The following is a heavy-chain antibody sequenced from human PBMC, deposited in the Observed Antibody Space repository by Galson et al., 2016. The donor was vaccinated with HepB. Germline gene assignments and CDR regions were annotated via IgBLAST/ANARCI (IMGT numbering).Heavy chain of an antibody. D-gene: IGHD3-3*01. CDR1: GGSISSGDYY. J-gene: IGHJ4*02. V-gene: IGHV4-30-4*01. Sequence: TLSLTCTVPGGSISSGDYYWSWIRQPPGKGLEWIGYIYYSGSTYYNPSLKSRVTMSVDTSKNQFSLRLSSVTAADTAVYYCARGYYDFWSGSRSLDCWGQGTLVTVSS. CDR3: ARGYYDFWSGSRSLDC. CDR2: IYYSGST.